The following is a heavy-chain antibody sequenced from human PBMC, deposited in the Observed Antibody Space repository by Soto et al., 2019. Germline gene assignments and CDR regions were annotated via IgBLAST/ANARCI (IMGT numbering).Heavy chain of an antibody. V-gene: IGHV3-30-3*01. Sequence: QVQLVESGGGVVQPGRSLRLSCAASGFTFSSYAMHWVRQAPGKGLEWVAVTSYDGSKKHYADSVKGRFSISRDKSKNTLYLQMNSLRAEDTAVYYCARVDPPGMGIKPSGRYYYYGMDVWGQGTTVTVSS. CDR3: ARVDPPGMGIKPSGRYYYYGMDV. D-gene: IGHD6-19*01. CDR2: TSYDGSKK. J-gene: IGHJ6*02. CDR1: GFTFSSYA.